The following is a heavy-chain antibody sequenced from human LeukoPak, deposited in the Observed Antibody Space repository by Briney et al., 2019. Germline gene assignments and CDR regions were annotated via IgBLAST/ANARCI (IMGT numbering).Heavy chain of an antibody. V-gene: IGHV1-2*02. CDR3: ARALRNTRIAVAGTSRRHWFDP. CDR2: INPNSGGT. Sequence: ASVKVSCKASGYTFTGYYMHWVRQAPGQGLEWMGWINPNSGGTNYAQKFQGRVTMTRDTSISTAYMELSRLRSDDTAVYYCARALRNTRIAVAGTSRRHWFDPWGQGTLVTVSS. J-gene: IGHJ5*02. D-gene: IGHD6-19*01. CDR1: GYTFTGYY.